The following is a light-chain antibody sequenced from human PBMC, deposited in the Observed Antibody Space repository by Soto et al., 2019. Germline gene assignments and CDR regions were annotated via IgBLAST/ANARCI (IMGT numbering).Light chain of an antibody. CDR1: SSEVGGYNY. J-gene: IGLJ1*01. V-gene: IGLV2-11*01. Sequence: QSVLTQPRSVSGSPGQSVTISCTGTSSEVGGYNYVSWYQQHPGKAPKLMIYDVSKRPSGVPDRFSGSKSGNTASLTISGLQAEEEADYYCCSYAGSYTYVFGTGTKVTVL. CDR2: DVS. CDR3: CSYAGSYTYV.